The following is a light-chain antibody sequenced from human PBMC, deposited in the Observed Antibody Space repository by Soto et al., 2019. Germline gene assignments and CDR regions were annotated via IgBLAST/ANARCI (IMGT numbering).Light chain of an antibody. CDR1: QSVSSY. CDR2: DAS. Sequence: EIVLTQSPATLSLSPGEIATLSCRASQSVSSYLAWYQQTPGQAPRLLIYDASNRATGIPARFSGSGSGTDVTLTISSLEPEEFAVYYCQQRSTWPFAFGPGTKVDIK. V-gene: IGKV3-11*01. J-gene: IGKJ3*01. CDR3: QQRSTWPFA.